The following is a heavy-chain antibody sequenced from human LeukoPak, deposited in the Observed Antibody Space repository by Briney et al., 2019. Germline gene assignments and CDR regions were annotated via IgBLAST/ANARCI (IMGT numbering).Heavy chain of an antibody. V-gene: IGHV4-39*07. D-gene: IGHD5-12*01. CDR2: IYHSGST. CDR3: ARGHSGYDFGY. CDR1: GGSISSSSYY. Sequence: PSETLSLTCTVSGGSISSSSYYWGWIRQPPGKGLEWIGSIYHSGSTYYNPSLKSRVTISVDTSKNQFSLKLSSVTAADTAVYYCARGHSGYDFGYWGQGTLVTVSS. J-gene: IGHJ4*02.